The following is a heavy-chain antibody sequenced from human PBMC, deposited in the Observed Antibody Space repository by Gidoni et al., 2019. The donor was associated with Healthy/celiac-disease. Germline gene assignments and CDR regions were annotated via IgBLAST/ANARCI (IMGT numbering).Heavy chain of an antibody. J-gene: IGHJ4*02. V-gene: IGHV1-69*01. CDR3: ARDRDRPYCSSTSCYTWPPNY. CDR2: IIPIFGTA. Sequence: QVQLVQPGAEVKKPGSSVKVSCNASGGTFSSYAISWGRQAPGQGLKWMGGIIPIFGTANYAQKFQGRVTITADESTSTAYMELSSLRSEDTAVYYCARDRDRPYCSSTSCYTWPPNYWGQGTLVTVSS. CDR1: GGTFSSYA. D-gene: IGHD2-2*02.